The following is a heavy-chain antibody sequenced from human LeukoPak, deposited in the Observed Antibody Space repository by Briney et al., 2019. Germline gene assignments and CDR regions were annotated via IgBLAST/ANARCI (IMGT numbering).Heavy chain of an antibody. CDR2: IYRSGRT. D-gene: IGHD2-2*01. J-gene: IGHJ6*03. CDR3: ARTTWDIVVEPAATDIYHMVV. CDR1: GGSISSYS. Sequence: SESLSLTCTVSGGSISSYSSSWIRQPPGKGLEWIGYIYRSGRTNYNTSPKTRSPISVDTPKNQFTLKLSAVTAADPTVYYCARTTWDIVVEPAATDIYHMVVWGKGTTVTVSS. V-gene: IGHV4-4*08.